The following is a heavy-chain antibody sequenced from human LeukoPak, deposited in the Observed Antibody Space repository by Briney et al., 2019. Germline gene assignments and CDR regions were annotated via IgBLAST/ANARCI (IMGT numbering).Heavy chain of an antibody. CDR1: GFTFSSYA. CDR3: AKGVGYYGSGSSPDY. Sequence: PGGSLRLSCEASGFTFSSYAMAWVRQAPGKGLEWVSSITIGGGRTYYADSVKGRFTISRDNSKNTLSLQMSSLRAEDTAVYYCAKGVGYYGSGSSPDYWGQGTLVTVSS. V-gene: IGHV3-23*01. J-gene: IGHJ4*02. CDR2: ITIGGGRT. D-gene: IGHD3-10*01.